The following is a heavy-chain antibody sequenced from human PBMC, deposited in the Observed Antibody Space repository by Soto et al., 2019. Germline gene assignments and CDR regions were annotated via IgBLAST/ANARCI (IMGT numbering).Heavy chain of an antibody. CDR1: GGSINSNSFY. D-gene: IGHD6-6*01. J-gene: IGHJ4*02. CDR3: AGQRRRVAGRIERDPPDY. V-gene: IGHV4-39*01. CDR2: IYYSGST. Sequence: TSETLSLTCIVSGGSINSNSFYWGWIRQPPGKGLEWIGTIYYSGSTYFNPSLKSRVTISVDTSKNQFSLNLSSVTAADTAVYYCAGQRRRVAGRIERDPPDYWGQGTLVTVSS.